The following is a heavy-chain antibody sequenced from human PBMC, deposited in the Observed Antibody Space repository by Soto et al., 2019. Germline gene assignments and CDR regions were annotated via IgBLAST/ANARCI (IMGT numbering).Heavy chain of an antibody. Sequence: GSLRLSCAASVFSCSNAWMSWVRQLPGKGLEWVGHIKSKTDGGTADYAAPVKGRFTISRDDSKNTLYLQMNSLKTEDTAMFYCTTLNYGVDVWGQGTTVTVSS. CDR1: VFSCSNAW. V-gene: IGHV3-15*01. CDR2: IKSKTDGGTA. J-gene: IGHJ6*02. CDR3: TTLNYGVDV.